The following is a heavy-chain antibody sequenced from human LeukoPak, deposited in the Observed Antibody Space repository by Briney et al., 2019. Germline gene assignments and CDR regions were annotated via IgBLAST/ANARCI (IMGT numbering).Heavy chain of an antibody. J-gene: IGHJ4*02. Sequence: GGSLRLSCAPSGFTFSDHYMAWFGQAPGKGREGVARIRNKANGHTTEYAASVKGRFTLSRDDSVNSLYLQMNSLNNEDTAVYYCARVKTRGSHEFDYWGQGTLVTVSS. CDR2: IRNKANGHTT. CDR1: GFTFSDHY. CDR3: ARVKTRGSHEFDY. D-gene: IGHD1-26*01. V-gene: IGHV3-72*01.